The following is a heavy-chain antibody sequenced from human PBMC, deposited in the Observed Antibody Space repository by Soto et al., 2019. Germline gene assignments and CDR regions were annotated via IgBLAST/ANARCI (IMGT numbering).Heavy chain of an antibody. D-gene: IGHD6-19*01. V-gene: IGHV1-3*01. CDR3: ARLAVAGSVEDAFDI. CDR2: INAGNGNT. J-gene: IGHJ3*02. Sequence: ASVKVSCKASGYTFTSYAMHWVRQAPGQRPEWMGWINAGNGNTKYSQKFQGRVTITRDTSASTAYMELSSLRSEDTAVYYCARLAVAGSVEDAFDIWGQGTMVTVS. CDR1: GYTFTSYA.